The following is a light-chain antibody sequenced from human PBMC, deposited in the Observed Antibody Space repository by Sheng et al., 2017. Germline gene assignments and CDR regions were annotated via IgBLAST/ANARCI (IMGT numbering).Light chain of an antibody. CDR3: QQRSNWPLT. V-gene: IGKV3-11*01. CDR1: QRISTY. CDR2: DVS. J-gene: IGKJ4*01. Sequence: EIVLTQSPATLSLSPGERATLSCRASQRISTYLAWYQQKSGQAPSLLIYDVSNRASGIPARFRGSGSGTDFTLTISSLEPEDFAVYYCQQRSNWPLTFGGGTNVEI.